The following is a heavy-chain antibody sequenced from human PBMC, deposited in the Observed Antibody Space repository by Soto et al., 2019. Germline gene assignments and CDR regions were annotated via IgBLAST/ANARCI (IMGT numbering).Heavy chain of an antibody. CDR2: IYYSGST. J-gene: IGHJ5*02. Sequence: QVQLQSSGPGLVKPSETLSLTCTVSGVSVSSGSYYWSCIRPPPGKGLELIGYIYYSGSTNYNPSLKSRVTLSVDPSKNPCSLKLSSVTAADTAVYYCARDIGSIAARPWFDPWGHGTLVNVSS. D-gene: IGHD6-6*01. CDR1: GVSVSSGSYY. V-gene: IGHV4-61*01. CDR3: ARDIGSIAARPWFDP.